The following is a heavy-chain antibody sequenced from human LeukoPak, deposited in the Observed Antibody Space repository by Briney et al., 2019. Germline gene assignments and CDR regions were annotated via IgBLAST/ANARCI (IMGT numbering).Heavy chain of an antibody. D-gene: IGHD3-22*01. Sequence: TGGSLRLSCAASGFTFSSYGMTWVRQAPGKGLEWVSGISGSGGSTSYADSVKGRFTISRDNAKNSLYLQMSSLRAEDTAVYYCASFYDSTGRDYWGQGTLVTVSS. CDR3: ASFYDSTGRDY. J-gene: IGHJ4*02. V-gene: IGHV3-23*01. CDR2: ISGSGGST. CDR1: GFTFSSYG.